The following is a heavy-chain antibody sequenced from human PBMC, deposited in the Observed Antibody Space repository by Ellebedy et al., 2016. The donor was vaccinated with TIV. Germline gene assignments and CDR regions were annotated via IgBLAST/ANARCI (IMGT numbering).Heavy chain of an antibody. CDR2: ISWNSGSI. J-gene: IGHJ4*02. V-gene: IGHV3-9*01. D-gene: IGHD3-3*01. Sequence: SLKISCAASGFTFDDYAMHWVRQAPGKGLEWVSGISWNSGSIGYADSVKGRFTISRDNAKNSLYLQMNSLRAEDTALYYCAKSLEWLSQVDYWGQGTLVTVSS. CDR3: AKSLEWLSQVDY. CDR1: GFTFDDYA.